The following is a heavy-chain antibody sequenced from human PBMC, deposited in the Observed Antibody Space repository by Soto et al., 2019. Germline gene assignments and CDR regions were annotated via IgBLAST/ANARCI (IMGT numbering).Heavy chain of an antibody. CDR1: GYTFTGYY. CDR3: ATSGSRFYYGMDV. J-gene: IGHJ6*02. D-gene: IGHD3-16*01. CDR2: INPNSGGT. V-gene: IGHV1-2*02. Sequence: ASVKVSCKASGYTFTGYYMHLVLQAPGQGLEWMGWINPNSGGTNYAQKFQGRVTMTRDTSISTAYMELSRLRSDDTAVYYCATSGSRFYYGMDVWGQGTTVTVSS.